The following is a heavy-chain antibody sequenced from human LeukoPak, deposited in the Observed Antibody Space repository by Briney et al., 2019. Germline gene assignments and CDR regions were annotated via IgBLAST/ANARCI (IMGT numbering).Heavy chain of an antibody. Sequence: GGSLRLSCAASGFTFSNFWMHWVRQAPGKGLVWVSRINSDGSSTTYADSVKGRFTISRDNAKNTLYLQMNSLRAGDTAMFYCARAPVQYCGGDCDAFDIWGQGTMVTVSS. CDR1: GFTFSNFW. CDR2: INSDGSST. V-gene: IGHV3-74*01. CDR3: ARAPVQYCGGDCDAFDI. D-gene: IGHD2-21*02. J-gene: IGHJ3*02.